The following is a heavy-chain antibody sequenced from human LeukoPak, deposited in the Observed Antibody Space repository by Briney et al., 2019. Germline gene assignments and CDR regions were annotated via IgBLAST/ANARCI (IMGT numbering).Heavy chain of an antibody. CDR1: GFTFSSYA. CDR3: AKACGSSWYAFSDY. Sequence: PGGSLRLSCAASGFTFSSYAMHWVRQAPGKGLEWVAVISYDGSNKYYADSVKGRFTISRDDSKNTLYLQMNSLRAEDTAVYYCAKACGSSWYAFSDYWGQGTLVTVSS. V-gene: IGHV3-30-3*01. J-gene: IGHJ4*02. D-gene: IGHD6-13*01. CDR2: ISYDGSNK.